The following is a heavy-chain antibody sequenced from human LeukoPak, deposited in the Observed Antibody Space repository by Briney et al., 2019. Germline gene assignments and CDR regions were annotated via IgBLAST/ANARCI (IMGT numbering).Heavy chain of an antibody. CDR3: RLPYYYGSGSSYGMDV. J-gene: IGHJ6*02. Sequence: PGGSLRLSCAASGFTFSGAAMHWVRQASGKGLEWVGRIRSKANRYATAYAASVKGRFTISRDDSKNTAYLQMNSLKTEDTAVYYCRLPYYYGSGSSYGMDVWGQGTPVTVSS. CDR1: GFTFSGAA. D-gene: IGHD3-10*01. CDR2: IRSKANRYAT. V-gene: IGHV3-73*01.